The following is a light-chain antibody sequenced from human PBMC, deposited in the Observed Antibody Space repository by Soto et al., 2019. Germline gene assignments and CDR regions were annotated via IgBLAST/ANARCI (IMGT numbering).Light chain of an antibody. CDR2: DVS. CDR3: SSYTTSSTYV. CDR1: SSDVGSYNY. J-gene: IGLJ1*01. V-gene: IGLV2-14*01. Sequence: QSVLTQPASVSGSPGQSITISCTGTSSDVGSYNYVSWYQQHPGKAPKVMIYDVSNRPSGVSYRFSGSKSGNTASLTISWLQAEDEADYYCSSYTTSSTYVFGTGTKATVL.